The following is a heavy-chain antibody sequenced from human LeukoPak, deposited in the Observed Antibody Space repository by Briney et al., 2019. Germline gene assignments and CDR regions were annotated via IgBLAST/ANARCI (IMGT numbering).Heavy chain of an antibody. V-gene: IGHV4-31*03. J-gene: IGHJ3*02. Sequence: SETLSLTCNVSGVSISSDKYYWSWIRQRPGKGLEWIGYMYYSGRTSYNPSLKSRVSISLDSPKNQFSLRLSSVTAADTAVYYCATPYCGTISCLDVFDIWGQGTMVTVSS. CDR1: GVSISSDKYY. D-gene: IGHD2-21*01. CDR2: MYYSGRT. CDR3: ATPYCGTISCLDVFDI.